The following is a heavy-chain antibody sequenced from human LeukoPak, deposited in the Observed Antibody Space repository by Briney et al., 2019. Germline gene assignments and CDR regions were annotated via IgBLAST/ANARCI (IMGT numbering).Heavy chain of an antibody. J-gene: IGHJ5*02. D-gene: IGHD6-19*01. Sequence: GGSLRLSCAASGFTFSSYWMSWVRQAPGKGLEWVANIKQDGSEKYYVDSVKGRFTISRDNAKNSLYLQMSSLRAEDTAVYYCAREGSSGWLNWFDPWGQGTLVTVSS. CDR3: AREGSSGWLNWFDP. CDR2: IKQDGSEK. CDR1: GFTFSSYW. V-gene: IGHV3-7*01.